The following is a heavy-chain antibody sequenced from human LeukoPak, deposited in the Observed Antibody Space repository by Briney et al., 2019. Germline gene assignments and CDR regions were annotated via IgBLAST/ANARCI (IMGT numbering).Heavy chain of an antibody. J-gene: IGHJ6*03. CDR3: ARVEEGYGSGRRENYYYYYMDV. CDR1: GGSISSSNYY. V-gene: IGHV4-61*01. D-gene: IGHD3-10*01. CDR2: IYYSGST. Sequence: SVTLSFTCTVSGGSISSSNYYWSWIRQPPGKVLEWIGYIYYSGSTNYNPSLKSRVTISVDTSKNQFSLKLSSVTAADTALYYCARVEEGYGSGRRENYYYYYMDVWGKGTTVTISS.